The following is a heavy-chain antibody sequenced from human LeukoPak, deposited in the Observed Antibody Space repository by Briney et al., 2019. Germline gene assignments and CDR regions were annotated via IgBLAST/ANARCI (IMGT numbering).Heavy chain of an antibody. V-gene: IGHV1-18*01. CDR3: ARGGYCTNGVCYTHWFDP. Sequence: GASVTVSFKASGYTFTIYGISWVRQAPGQGLEWMGWISAYNGNTNYAQKLQGRVTMTTDTSTSTAYMELRSLRSDDTAVYYCARGGYCTNGVCYTHWFDPWGQGTLVTVSS. CDR1: GYTFTIYG. J-gene: IGHJ5*02. CDR2: ISAYNGNT. D-gene: IGHD2-8*01.